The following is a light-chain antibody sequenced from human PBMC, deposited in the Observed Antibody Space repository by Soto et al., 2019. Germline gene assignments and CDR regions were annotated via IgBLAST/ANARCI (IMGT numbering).Light chain of an antibody. CDR1: SSDVGTYNF. Sequence: QSALTQPRSVSGSPGQSVTISCTGTSSDVGTYNFVSWYQQHPGKAPKFMIYDVTKRPSGVPDRFSGSKSGNTASLTVSGLQAEDEADYYCSSFADGNNVIFGGGTQLTVL. CDR2: DVT. CDR3: SSFADGNNVI. V-gene: IGLV2-11*01. J-gene: IGLJ2*01.